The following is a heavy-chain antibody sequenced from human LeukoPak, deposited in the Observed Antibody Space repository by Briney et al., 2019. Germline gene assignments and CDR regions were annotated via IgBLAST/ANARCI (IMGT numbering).Heavy chain of an antibody. D-gene: IGHD6-19*01. Sequence: ASVKVSCKASGATFNNCVITWVRQAPGQGLEWMAMIIPSLDIVNYAQTFQDRLTITADKSTSTAYMELRSLRSEDTAVYYCARGFGGSSGSSDYYGMDVWGQGTTVTVSS. CDR1: GATFNNCV. J-gene: IGHJ6*02. CDR2: IIPSLDIV. V-gene: IGHV1-69*04. CDR3: ARGFGGSSGSSDYYGMDV.